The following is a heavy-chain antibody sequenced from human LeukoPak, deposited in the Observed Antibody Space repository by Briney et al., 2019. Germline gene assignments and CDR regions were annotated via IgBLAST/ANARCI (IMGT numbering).Heavy chain of an antibody. V-gene: IGHV5-51*01. J-gene: IGHJ5*02. D-gene: IGHD2-15*01. CDR2: IYPGDSDT. CDR3: ARQDCSGGSCYYNWFDP. Sequence: GESLKISCKGSGYSFTSYWTGWVRQMPGKGLEWMGIIYPGDSDTRYSPSFQGQVTISADKSISTAYLQWSSLKASDTAMYYCARQDCSGGSCYYNWFDPWGQGTLVTVSS. CDR1: GYSFTSYW.